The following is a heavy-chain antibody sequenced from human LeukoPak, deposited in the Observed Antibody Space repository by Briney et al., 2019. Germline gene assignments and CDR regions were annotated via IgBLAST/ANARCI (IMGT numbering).Heavy chain of an antibody. Sequence: GASVKVSCKASGYTFTSYGISWVRQAPGQGLEWMGWISAYNGNTNYAQKLQGRVTMTTDTSTSTAYMELRSLRSDDTAVYYCARDAAEYDFWSGYYTGILGYWGQGTRVTVSS. CDR1: GYTFTSYG. CDR2: ISAYNGNT. CDR3: ARDAAEYDFWSGYYTGILGY. V-gene: IGHV1-18*01. J-gene: IGHJ4*02. D-gene: IGHD3-3*01.